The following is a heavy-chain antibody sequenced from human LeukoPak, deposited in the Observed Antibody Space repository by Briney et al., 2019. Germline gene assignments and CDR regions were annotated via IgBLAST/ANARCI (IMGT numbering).Heavy chain of an antibody. D-gene: IGHD3-9*01. CDR3: ARAYYDILTGLYYYYGMDV. V-gene: IGHV3-33*01. Sequence: GGSLRLSCAASGFTFSSYGMHWVRQAPGKGLEWVAVIWYDGSNKYYADSVKGRFTISRDNSKNTPYLQMNSLRAEDTAVYYCARAYYDILTGLYYYYGMDVWGQGTTVTVSS. CDR2: IWYDGSNK. J-gene: IGHJ6*02. CDR1: GFTFSSYG.